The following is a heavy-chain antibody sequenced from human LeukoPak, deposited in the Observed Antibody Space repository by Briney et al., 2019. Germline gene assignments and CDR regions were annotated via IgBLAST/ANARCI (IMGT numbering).Heavy chain of an antibody. D-gene: IGHD5-18*01. CDR1: GGTFSSYA. J-gene: IGHJ3*02. Sequence: SVKVSCKASGGTFSSYAISWVRQAPGQGLEWMGGIIPIFGTANYAQKFQGRVTITTDESTSTAYMELSSLRSEDTAVYYCARQRDTAMVLNDAFDIWGQGTMVTVSS. CDR2: IIPIFGTA. CDR3: ARQRDTAMVLNDAFDI. V-gene: IGHV1-69*05.